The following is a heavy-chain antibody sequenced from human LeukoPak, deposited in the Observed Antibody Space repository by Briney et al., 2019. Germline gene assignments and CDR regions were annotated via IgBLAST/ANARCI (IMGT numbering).Heavy chain of an antibody. CDR2: IGIDSGNT. Sequence: PGGSLRLSCEASGLTFSNHGMSWVRQAPGKGLEWISYIGIDSGNTNYADSVKGRFTISGDKAKNSLYLQMNSLRVEDTAVYYCARDYKYAFDNWGQGTLVTVSS. CDR1: GLTFSNHG. J-gene: IGHJ4*02. CDR3: ARDYKYAFDN. D-gene: IGHD5-24*01. V-gene: IGHV3-48*01.